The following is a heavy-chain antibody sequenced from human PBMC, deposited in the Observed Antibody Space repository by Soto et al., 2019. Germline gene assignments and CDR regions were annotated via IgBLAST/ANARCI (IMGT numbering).Heavy chain of an antibody. V-gene: IGHV3-30-3*01. J-gene: IGHJ4*02. CDR1: GFTFSSYA. CDR2: ISYDGSNK. CDR3: ARSDVVLGPYDY. D-gene: IGHD3-16*01. Sequence: ESGGGVVQPGRSLRLSCAASGFTFSSYAMHWVRQAPGKGLEWVAVISYDGSNKYYADSVKGRFTISRDNSKNTLYLQMNSLRAEDTAVYYCARSDVVLGPYDYWGQGTLVTVSS.